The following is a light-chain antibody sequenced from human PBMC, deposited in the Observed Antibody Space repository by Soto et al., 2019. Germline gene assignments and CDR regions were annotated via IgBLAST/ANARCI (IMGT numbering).Light chain of an antibody. V-gene: IGKV3-15*01. Sequence: ETVMTPSPATLSVSPVGRATLSCRASQSISDTLAWYQQKPGQAPRLLIYSASRRATGFPARFSGSGSGTDFTLTISSLQSEDFAVYYCQQYNNWPWTFGQGTKVDIK. CDR3: QQYNNWPWT. J-gene: IGKJ1*01. CDR1: QSISDT. CDR2: SAS.